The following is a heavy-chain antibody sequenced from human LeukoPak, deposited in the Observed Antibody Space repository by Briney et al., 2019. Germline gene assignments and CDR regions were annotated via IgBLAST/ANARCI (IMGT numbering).Heavy chain of an antibody. J-gene: IGHJ4*02. CDR1: GFTFSNAW. Sequence: GGSLRLSCAASGFTFSNAWMSWVRQAPGKGLEWVGRIKSKTDGGTTDYAAPVKGRFTISRDDSKNTLYLQMNSLKTGDTAVYYCTTDFVDGYNSNFDYWGQGTLVTVSS. CDR2: IKSKTDGGTT. D-gene: IGHD5-24*01. CDR3: TTDFVDGYNSNFDY. V-gene: IGHV3-15*01.